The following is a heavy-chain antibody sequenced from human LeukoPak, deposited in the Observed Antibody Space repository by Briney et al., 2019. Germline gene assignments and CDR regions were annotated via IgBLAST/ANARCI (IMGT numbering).Heavy chain of an antibody. CDR1: GASINTFS. CDR3: AKWTTNTFDV. Sequence: PSETLSLTCSVSGASINTFSCTWFRQPPGKGLEWIGYFPVSGNANYSPSLQSRVIMSRDTSKNQVILRLTSVAAADTAVYYCAKWTTNTFDVWGRGTMVTVSS. D-gene: IGHD4-11*01. CDR2: FPVSGNA. V-gene: IGHV4-59*03. J-gene: IGHJ3*01.